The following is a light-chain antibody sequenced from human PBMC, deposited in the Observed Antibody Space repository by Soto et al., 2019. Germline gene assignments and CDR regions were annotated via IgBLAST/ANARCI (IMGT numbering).Light chain of an antibody. V-gene: IGKV1-16*01. CDR2: SVS. Sequence: DIQMAQSPSSLSASVGDTVTLTCRASQDIGNSLAWLQQKPGRAPTSLISSVSSLQSGVPSRFSGSRYGADFTLTISNLQPEDFATYYCQQYRTYPLTFGGGTKVEIK. CDR3: QQYRTYPLT. CDR1: QDIGNS. J-gene: IGKJ4*02.